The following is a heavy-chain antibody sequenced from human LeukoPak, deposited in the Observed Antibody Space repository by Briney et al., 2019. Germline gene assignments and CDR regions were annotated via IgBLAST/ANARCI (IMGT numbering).Heavy chain of an antibody. CDR2: MNPNSGNT. J-gene: IGHJ6*02. Sequence: ASVKVSCKASGYTFTSYGISWVRQATGQGLEWMGWMNPNSGNTGYAQKFQGRVTMTRNTSISTAYMELSSLRSEDTAVYYCARGRGSGWSLYYYGMDVWGQGTTVTVSS. V-gene: IGHV1-8*02. D-gene: IGHD6-19*01. CDR1: GYTFTSYG. CDR3: ARGRGSGWSLYYYGMDV.